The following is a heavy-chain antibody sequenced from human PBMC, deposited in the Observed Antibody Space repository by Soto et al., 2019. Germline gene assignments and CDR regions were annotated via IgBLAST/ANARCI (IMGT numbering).Heavy chain of an antibody. CDR1: GYTFTSYA. CDR3: ARERGEDFWSGYYYDAFDI. Sequence: QVQLVQSGAEVKKPGASVKVSCKASGYTFTSYAMHWVRQAPGQRLEWMGWINAGNGNTKYSQKFQGRVTITRDTSASTAYMELSSLRSEDTAVYYCARERGEDFWSGYYYDAFDIWGQGTMVTVSS. CDR2: INAGNGNT. V-gene: IGHV1-3*01. J-gene: IGHJ3*02. D-gene: IGHD3-3*01.